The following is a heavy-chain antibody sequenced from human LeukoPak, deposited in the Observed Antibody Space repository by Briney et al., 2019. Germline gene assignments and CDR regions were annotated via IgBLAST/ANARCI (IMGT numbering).Heavy chain of an antibody. CDR1: GFTFSSDW. Sequence: GGSLRLSYAASGFTFSSDWMHWVRQAPGKGLVWVSRINSDGSSTRYADSVKGRFTISRDNAKNTLYLQMNSLRAEDTAVYYCARENWGSSFDYWGQGTLVTVSS. V-gene: IGHV3-74*01. CDR3: ARENWGSSFDY. J-gene: IGHJ4*02. CDR2: INSDGSST. D-gene: IGHD7-27*01.